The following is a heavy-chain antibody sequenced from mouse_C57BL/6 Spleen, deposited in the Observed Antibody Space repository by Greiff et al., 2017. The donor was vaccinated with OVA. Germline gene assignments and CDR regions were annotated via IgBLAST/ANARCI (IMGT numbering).Heavy chain of an antibody. CDR1: GFNIKDDY. V-gene: IGHV14-4*01. Sequence: VQLKESGAELVRPGASVKLSCTASGFNIKDDYMHWVKQRPEQGLEWIGWIDPENGDTEYASKFQGKATITADTSSNTAYLQLSSLTSEDTAVYYCTTYQPVAMDYWGQGTSVTVSS. CDR3: TTYQPVAMDY. CDR2: IDPENGDT. J-gene: IGHJ4*01.